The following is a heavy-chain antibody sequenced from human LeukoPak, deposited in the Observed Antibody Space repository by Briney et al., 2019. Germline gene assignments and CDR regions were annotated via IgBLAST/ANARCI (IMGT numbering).Heavy chain of an antibody. D-gene: IGHD3-16*01. J-gene: IGHJ6*03. Sequence: PGGSLRLSCAASGFTFSNYAMHWVRQAPGKGLEWVAFIRYDGSNKYYADSVKGRFTISRDNSKNTLYLQMNSLRAEDTAVYYCAKDDRWGPIPYYYYYMDVWGKGTTVTISS. CDR2: IRYDGSNK. V-gene: IGHV3-30*02. CDR3: AKDDRWGPIPYYYYYMDV. CDR1: GFTFSNYA.